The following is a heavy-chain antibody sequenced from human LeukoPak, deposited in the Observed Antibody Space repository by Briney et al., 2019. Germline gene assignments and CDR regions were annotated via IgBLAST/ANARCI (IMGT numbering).Heavy chain of an antibody. V-gene: IGHV3-48*01. CDR2: ISSSSSTI. D-gene: IGHD6-6*01. J-gene: IGHJ4*02. Sequence: GGSLRLSCAASGFTFSSYSMNWVRQAPGKGLEWVSYISSSSSTIYYADSVKGRSTISRDNSKNTLYLQMNSLRAEDTAVYYCAKSEYSSSVIDYWGQGTLVTVSS. CDR3: AKSEYSSSVIDY. CDR1: GFTFSSYS.